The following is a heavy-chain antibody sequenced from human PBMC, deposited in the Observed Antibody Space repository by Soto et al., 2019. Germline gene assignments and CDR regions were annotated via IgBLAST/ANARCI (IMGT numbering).Heavy chain of an antibody. V-gene: IGHV4-31*03. CDR1: GGSISSGGYY. D-gene: IGHD4-17*01. J-gene: IGHJ4*02. CDR2: IYYSGST. Sequence: SETLSLTCTVSGGSISSGGYYWSWIRQHPGKGLEWIGYIYYSGSTYYNPSLKSRVTISVDTSKNQFSLKLSSVTAADTAVYYCARFDYGGIYFDYWGQGTLVTV. CDR3: ARFDYGGIYFDY.